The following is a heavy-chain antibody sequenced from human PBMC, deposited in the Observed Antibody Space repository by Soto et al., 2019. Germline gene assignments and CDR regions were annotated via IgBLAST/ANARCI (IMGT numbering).Heavy chain of an antibody. V-gene: IGHV1-8*01. CDR3: ARAGLLWFGESISDYMDV. CDR1: GYTFTSYD. J-gene: IGHJ6*03. CDR2: MNPNSGNT. Sequence: QVQLVQSGAEVKKPGASVKVSCKASGYTFTSYDINWVRQATGQGLEWMGWMNPNSGNTGYAQKFQGRVTMTRITSISTAYMELSSLRSEDTAVYYCARAGLLWFGESISDYMDVWGKGTTVTVSS. D-gene: IGHD3-10*01.